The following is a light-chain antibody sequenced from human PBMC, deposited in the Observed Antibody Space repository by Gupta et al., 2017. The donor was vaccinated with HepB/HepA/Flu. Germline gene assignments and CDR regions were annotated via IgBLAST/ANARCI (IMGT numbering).Light chain of an antibody. CDR1: QDISNY. CDR3: QQYDNLPLLT. J-gene: IGKJ4*01. Sequence: DIQMTQSPSSLSASVGDRVTITCQASQDISNYLNWYQQKPGKAPKLLIYDASNLETGVPSRFSGSGSGTDFTFTISILQPEDIATYYCQQYDNLPLLTFGGGTKVEIK. V-gene: IGKV1-33*01. CDR2: DAS.